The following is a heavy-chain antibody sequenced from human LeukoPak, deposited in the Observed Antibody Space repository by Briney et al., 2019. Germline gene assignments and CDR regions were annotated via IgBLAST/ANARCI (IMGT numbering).Heavy chain of an antibody. CDR1: GFTVSSNY. J-gene: IGHJ4*02. CDR3: ARGNYYDSSGYKTG. Sequence: PGGSLRLSCAASGFTVSSNYMSWVRQAPGKGLEWVSYISSSSSTIYYADSVKGRFTISRDNAKNSLYLQMNSLRDEDTAVYYCARGNYYDSSGYKTGRGQGTLVTVSS. CDR2: ISSSSSTI. D-gene: IGHD3-22*01. V-gene: IGHV3-48*02.